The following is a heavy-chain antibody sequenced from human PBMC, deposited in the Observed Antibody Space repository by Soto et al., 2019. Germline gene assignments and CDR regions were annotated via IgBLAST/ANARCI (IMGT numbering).Heavy chain of an antibody. D-gene: IGHD3-16*02. V-gene: IGHV4-59*01. CDR2: IYYSGST. CDR1: GGSISSYY. CDR3: ARVFMITFGGVIVPSYYFDY. J-gene: IGHJ4*02. Sequence: SETLSLTCTVSGGSISSYYWSWIRQPPGKGLEWIGYIYYSGSTNYNPSLKSRVTISVDTSKNQFSLKLSSVTAADTAVYYCARVFMITFGGVIVPSYYFDYWGQGTLVPVSS.